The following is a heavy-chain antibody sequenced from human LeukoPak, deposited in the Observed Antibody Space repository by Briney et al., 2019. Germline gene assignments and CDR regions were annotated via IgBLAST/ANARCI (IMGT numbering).Heavy chain of an antibody. V-gene: IGHV3-66*02. CDR2: IYSGGST. J-gene: IGHJ4*02. D-gene: IGHD2-21*01. CDR3: AKPPPGAQPGWYSY. Sequence: GGSLRLSCAASGFTVSSNYMSWVRQAPGKGLEWVSVIYSGGSTYYADSVKGRFTISRDNSKNTLYLQMNSLRAEDTAVYYCAKPPPGAQPGWYSYWGQGTLVTVSS. CDR1: GFTVSSNY.